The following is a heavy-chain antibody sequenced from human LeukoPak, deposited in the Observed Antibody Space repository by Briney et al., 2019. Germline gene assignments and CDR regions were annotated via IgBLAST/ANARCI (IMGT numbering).Heavy chain of an antibody. CDR3: ARGVGWPHTMTYYYYMDV. CDR1: GGSFSNYY. D-gene: IGHD1-26*01. Sequence: SETLSLTCAVYGGSFSNYYYSWTRQPPGKGREWIGEINHSGSTNYNPSLKSRVTMSVDTSKNQFSLNLSSVTAADAAVYYCARGVGWPHTMTYYYYMDVWGKGTPVTVSS. V-gene: IGHV4-34*01. J-gene: IGHJ6*03. CDR2: INHSGST.